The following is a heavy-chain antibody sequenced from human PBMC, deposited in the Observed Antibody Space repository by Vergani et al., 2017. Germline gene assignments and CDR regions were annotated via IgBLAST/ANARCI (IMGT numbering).Heavy chain of an antibody. D-gene: IGHD5-18*01. V-gene: IGHV4-59*01. CDR3: ARAHTPDTAVTLDY. Sequence: QVQLQESGPGLVKPSETLSPTCTVSGGSISSYYWSWIRQPPGKGREWIGYIYYSGSTNYNPSLKSRVTISVDTSKNHFSLKLSSVTAANTAVYYCARAHTPDTAVTLDYWGQGTLVTVSS. CDR2: IYYSGST. J-gene: IGHJ4*02. CDR1: GGSISSYY.